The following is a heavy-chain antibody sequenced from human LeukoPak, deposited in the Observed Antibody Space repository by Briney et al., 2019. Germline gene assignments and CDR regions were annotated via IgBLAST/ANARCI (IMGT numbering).Heavy chain of an antibody. CDR1: GDSVSSNSAA. J-gene: IGHJ4*02. V-gene: IGHV6-1*01. Sequence: SQTLSLTCAISGDSVSSNSAAWNWIRQSPSRGLGWLGRTYYRSKWYNDYVVSVKNRITIKPDTSKNQFSLQLKSVTPEDTAVYYCAKSYSSGWDFDYWGQGTLVTVSS. D-gene: IGHD6-19*01. CDR2: TYYRSKWYN. CDR3: AKSYSSGWDFDY.